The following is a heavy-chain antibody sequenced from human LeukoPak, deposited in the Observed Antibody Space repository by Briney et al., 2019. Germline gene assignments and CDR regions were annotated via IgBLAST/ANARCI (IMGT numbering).Heavy chain of an antibody. CDR2: INSESSYI. D-gene: IGHD5-24*01. V-gene: IGHV3-21*01. CDR3: ARIGGGAGYKSNYCMDV. Sequence: GGSLRLSCAASGFAFSTYSMNWVRQAPGKGLEWVSAINSESSYIYYADSVKGRFTISRDNAKKSLYLQMNSLRAEDTAVYFCARIGGGAGYKSNYCMDVWGRGTMVTVSS. CDR1: GFAFSTYS. J-gene: IGHJ6*03.